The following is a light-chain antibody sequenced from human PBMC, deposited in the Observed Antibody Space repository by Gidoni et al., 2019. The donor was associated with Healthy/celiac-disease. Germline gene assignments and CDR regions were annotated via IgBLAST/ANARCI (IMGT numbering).Light chain of an antibody. J-gene: IGKJ2*01. CDR1: QSISSY. CDR3: QQSYSTPPA. CDR2: AAS. Sequence: DIQMTQSPSSLSASVGDRVTITCRASQSISSYLNWYQQKPGKAPKLLTYAASSLQSGVPSRFSGSGSETDFTLTISSLQPEDFATYYCQQSYSTPPAFGQGTKLEIK. V-gene: IGKV1-39*01.